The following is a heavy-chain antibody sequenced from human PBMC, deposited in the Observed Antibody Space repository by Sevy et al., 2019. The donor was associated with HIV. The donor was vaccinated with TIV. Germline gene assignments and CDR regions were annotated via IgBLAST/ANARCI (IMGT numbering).Heavy chain of an antibody. CDR3: AKDGGGTTIFGVVILYYFDY. V-gene: IGHV3-23*01. CDR1: AFTFKSYA. J-gene: IGHJ4*02. Sequence: GGSLRLSCAASAFTFKSYAMTWVRQAPGKGLEWVSAISGSGGSTYYADSVKGRFTISRDNSKNTLYLQMNSLRAEDTAVYYCAKDGGGTTIFGVVILYYFDYWGQGTLVTVSS. D-gene: IGHD3-3*01. CDR2: ISGSGGST.